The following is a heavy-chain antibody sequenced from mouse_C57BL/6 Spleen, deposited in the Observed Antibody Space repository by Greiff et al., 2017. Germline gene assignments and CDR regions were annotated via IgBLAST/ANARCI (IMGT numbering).Heavy chain of an antibody. CDR1: GYTFTSYW. J-gene: IGHJ2*01. Sequence: QVQLQQPGAELVRPGSSVKLSCKASGYTFTSYWMDWVKQRPGQGLEWIGNIYPSDSETHYNQKFKDKATLTVDKSSSTAYMQLSSLTSEDSAVYYCARVGITTVVARDFDYWGQGTTLTVSS. CDR2: IYPSDSET. CDR3: ARVGITTVVARDFDY. V-gene: IGHV1-61*01. D-gene: IGHD1-1*01.